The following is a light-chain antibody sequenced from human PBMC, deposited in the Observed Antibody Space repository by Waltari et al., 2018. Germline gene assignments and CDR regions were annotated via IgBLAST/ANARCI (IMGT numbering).Light chain of an antibody. J-gene: IGKJ2*01. Sequence: DIQLTQSPSSLSAAVGDRVTITCQATQDITTSLSWFQQKPGKAPLLLIYDASSCQAVVPSRFSGTGSGTAFSFTITCLQPEDSATYYCQHYHSLPYTFGRGTKLQIK. CDR3: QHYHSLPYT. CDR2: DAS. V-gene: IGKV1-33*01. CDR1: QDITTS.